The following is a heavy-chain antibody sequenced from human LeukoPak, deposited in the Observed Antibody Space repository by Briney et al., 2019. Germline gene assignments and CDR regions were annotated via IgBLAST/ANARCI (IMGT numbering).Heavy chain of an antibody. CDR1: GGSISSSNW. CDR2: IYHSGST. J-gene: IGHJ2*01. CDR3: ARGLLRSGSYYPN. D-gene: IGHD3-10*01. V-gene: IGHV4-4*02. Sequence: SETLSLTCAVSGGSISSSNWWSWVRQPPGKGLEWIGEIYHSGSTNYNPSLKSRVTISVDKSKNQFSLKLSSVTAADAAVYYCARGLLRSGSYYPNWGRGTLVTVSS.